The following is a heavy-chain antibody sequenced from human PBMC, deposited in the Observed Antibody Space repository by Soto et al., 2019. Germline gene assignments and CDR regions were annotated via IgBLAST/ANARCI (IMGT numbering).Heavy chain of an antibody. Sequence: VSLRLSCAPSGFTVSNNYMNWVRHAPGKGLEWVSIIYSDGSTYYADYVKGRFTISRDNSKNTLYLQMDSLRAEDTAVYFCARGLKIRHDAFDLWGPGTMVTVSS. V-gene: IGHV3-53*01. CDR1: GFTVSNNY. J-gene: IGHJ3*01. CDR2: IYSDGST. D-gene: IGHD3-22*01. CDR3: ARGLKIRHDAFDL.